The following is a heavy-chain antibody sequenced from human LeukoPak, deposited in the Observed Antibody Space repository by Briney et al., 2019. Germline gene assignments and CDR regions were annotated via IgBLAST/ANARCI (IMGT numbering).Heavy chain of an antibody. J-gene: IGHJ4*02. CDR3: ARDGRGYSGYDLFGGKRWYYFDY. CDR2: TYYRSKWYN. CDR1: GDSVSSNSAA. V-gene: IGHV6-1*01. D-gene: IGHD5-12*01. Sequence: SQTPSLTCAISGDSVSSNSAAWNWIRQSPSRGLEWLGRTYYRSKWYNDYAVSVKSRITINPDTSRNQFSLQLNSVTPEDTAVYYCARDGRGYSGYDLFGGKRWYYFDYWGQGTLVTVSS.